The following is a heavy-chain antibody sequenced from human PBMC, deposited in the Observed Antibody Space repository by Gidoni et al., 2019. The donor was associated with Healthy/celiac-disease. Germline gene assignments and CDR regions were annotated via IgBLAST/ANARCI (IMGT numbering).Heavy chain of an antibody. D-gene: IGHD3-22*01. J-gene: IGHJ4*02. CDR1: GFTFSSYA. Sequence: EVQLLGSGGGLVQPGGSRGLSCAASGFTFSSYAMSWVRQAPGKGREWVSAIRCSGGSTYYADAVKGRFTISRDNSNNTLYLQMNSLRAEDTAVYYCAKGNYYDSSGYYTGGFFDYWGQGTLVTVSS. CDR3: AKGNYYDSSGYYTGGFFDY. V-gene: IGHV3-23*01. CDR2: IRCSGGST.